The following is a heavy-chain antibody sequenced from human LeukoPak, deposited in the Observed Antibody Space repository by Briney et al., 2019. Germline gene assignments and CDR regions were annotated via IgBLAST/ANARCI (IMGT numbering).Heavy chain of an antibody. CDR3: ARDGIYYYDSSGCDI. V-gene: IGHV1-46*01. CDR1: GCTFTSYY. D-gene: IGHD3-22*01. J-gene: IGHJ3*02. Sequence: ASVKVSCKASGCTFTSYYMHWVRQAPGQGLEWMGIINPSGGSTSYAQKFQGRVTMTRDTSTSTVYMELSSLRSEDTAVYYCARDGIYYYDSSGCDIWGQGTMVTVSS. CDR2: INPSGGST.